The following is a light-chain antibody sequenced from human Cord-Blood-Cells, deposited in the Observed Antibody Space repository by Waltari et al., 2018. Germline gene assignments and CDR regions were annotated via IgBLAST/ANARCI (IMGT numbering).Light chain of an antibody. V-gene: IGKV3-15*01. J-gene: IGKJ3*01. CDR3: QHYNNWPFT. CDR1: QSVSSN. CDR2: GAS. Sequence: EIVMTQSPATLSVSPGERATLSCRASQSVSSNLAWYQQKPGQAPRLLIYGASTRATGSPARFSGSGSGTEFTLTISSLQSEDFAVYYCQHYNNWPFTFGPGTKVDIK.